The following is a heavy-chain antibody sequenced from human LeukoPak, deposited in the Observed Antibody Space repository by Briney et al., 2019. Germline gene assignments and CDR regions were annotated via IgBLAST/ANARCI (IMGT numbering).Heavy chain of an antibody. CDR3: ARRRYGSGSYYHHTKYNWLDP. J-gene: IGHJ5*02. D-gene: IGHD3-10*01. V-gene: IGHV4-39*07. CDR1: GGSISSSSYY. CDR2: ISYSGST. Sequence: SETLSLTCTVSGGSISSSSYYWGWIRQPPGKGLEWIGSISYSGSTSYNPSLKSRVTISLDTSKNQFSLKLSSVTAADTAMYYCARRRYGSGSYYHHTKYNWLDPWGQGTLVTVSS.